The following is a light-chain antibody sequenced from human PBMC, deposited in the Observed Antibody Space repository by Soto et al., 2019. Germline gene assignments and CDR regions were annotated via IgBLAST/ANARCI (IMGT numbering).Light chain of an antibody. Sequence: PGKRATLSCRASQSVSSNYFAWYQQKPGQSPRLLIYGISIRATGIPDRFSGSGSGTDFTLTISRLEPEDFAVYYCQQYGSSPPITFGQGTRLEIK. CDR3: QQYGSSPPIT. CDR2: GIS. V-gene: IGKV3-20*01. J-gene: IGKJ5*01. CDR1: QSVSSNY.